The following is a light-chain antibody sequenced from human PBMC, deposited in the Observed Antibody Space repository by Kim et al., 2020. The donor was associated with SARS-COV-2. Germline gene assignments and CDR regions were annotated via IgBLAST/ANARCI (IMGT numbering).Light chain of an antibody. V-gene: IGLV1-40*01. J-gene: IGLJ3*02. CDR3: QSYDSSLSGSAV. CDR1: SSNIGAGYD. CDR2: GNS. Sequence: VTISCTGSSSNIGAGYDLHWYQQLPGTAPKLLIYGNSNRPSGVPDRFSGSKSGTSASLAITGLQAEDEADYYCQSYDSSLSGSAVFGGGTQLTVL.